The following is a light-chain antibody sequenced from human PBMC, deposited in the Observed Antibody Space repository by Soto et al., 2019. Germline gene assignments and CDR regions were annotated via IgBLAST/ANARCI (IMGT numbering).Light chain of an antibody. CDR3: EQYGSSPPT. J-gene: IGKJ1*01. CDR2: GAS. V-gene: IGKV3-20*01. Sequence: IVLTQSPGTLSLSTGERATLSCRASQSVSSYFLAWYQQKPGQAPRLLIYGASYRASGIPDRFSGSGSGTDFTLIITRLEPEDFAVYYCEQYGSSPPTFGQGTKVDIK. CDR1: QSVSSYF.